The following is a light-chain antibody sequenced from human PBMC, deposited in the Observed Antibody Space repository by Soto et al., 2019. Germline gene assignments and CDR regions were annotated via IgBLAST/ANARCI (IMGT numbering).Light chain of an antibody. CDR1: QSVNSNY. CDR2: GAS. Sequence: EIVLTQSTGTLSLSPGERATLSRRASQSVNSNYLGCYQRKPGQAPRRLIYGASNRATDIPYRFSASGSGTDFTLTITRLEAEDFAVYYCQQYDSTPPTFGQGTKVEVK. CDR3: QQYDSTPPT. V-gene: IGKV3-20*01. J-gene: IGKJ1*01.